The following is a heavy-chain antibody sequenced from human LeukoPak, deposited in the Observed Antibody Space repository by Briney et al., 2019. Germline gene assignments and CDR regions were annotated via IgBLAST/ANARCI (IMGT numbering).Heavy chain of an antibody. V-gene: IGHV4-59*01. CDR1: GGSITNYY. CDR3: ARDKSPDDY. J-gene: IGHJ4*02. Sequence: SETLSLTCTVSGGSITNYYWSWIRQPPGKGLEWIGYIYYSGSTNYNPSLKSRVTISVDTSKNQFSLKLSSVTAADTAVYYCARDKSPDDYWGQGTLVTVSS. CDR2: IYYSGST. D-gene: IGHD1-14*01.